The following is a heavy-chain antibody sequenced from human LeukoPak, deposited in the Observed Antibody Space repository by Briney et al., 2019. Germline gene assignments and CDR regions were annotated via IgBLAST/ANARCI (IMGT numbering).Heavy chain of an antibody. D-gene: IGHD5-12*01. CDR3: ARDRQRYSGYEGSDY. CDR2: ISAYNGNT. J-gene: IGHJ4*02. V-gene: IGHV1-18*01. CDR1: GYTFTSYC. Sequence: ASVKVSCKASGYTFTSYCISGVRQAPGQGLEWMGWISAYNGNTNYAQKLQGRVTMTTDTSTSTAYMELRSLRSDDTAVYYCARDRQRYSGYEGSDYWGQGTLVTVSS.